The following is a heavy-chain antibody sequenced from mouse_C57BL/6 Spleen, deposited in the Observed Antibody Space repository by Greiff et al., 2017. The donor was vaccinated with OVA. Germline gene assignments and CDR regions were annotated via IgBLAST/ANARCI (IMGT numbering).Heavy chain of an antibody. CDR1: GYTFTSYG. CDR3: ARWDYSNYDAMDY. D-gene: IGHD2-5*01. J-gene: IGHJ4*01. V-gene: IGHV1-81*01. Sequence: QVQLKQSGAELARPGASVKLSCKASGYTFTSYGISWVKQRTGQGLEWIGEIYPRSGNTYYNEKFKGKATLTADKSSSTAYMELRSLTSEDSAVYFCARWDYSNYDAMDYWGQGTSVTVSS. CDR2: IYPRSGNT.